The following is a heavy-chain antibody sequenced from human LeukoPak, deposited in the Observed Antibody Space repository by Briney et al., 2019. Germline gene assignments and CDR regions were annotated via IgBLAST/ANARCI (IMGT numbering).Heavy chain of an antibody. CDR3: AKYQGWIRGVMNAFDV. CDR2: ISYDGSNN. Sequence: GGSLRLSCAASGLTFSSYAMHWVRQAPGKGLEWVAVISYDGSNNYYADSVKGRLTISRDNSKNTVYLQMNSLRAEDTAVYYCAKYQGWIRGVMNAFDVWGQGTMVIVSA. J-gene: IGHJ3*01. CDR1: GLTFSSYA. D-gene: IGHD3-10*01. V-gene: IGHV3-30*07.